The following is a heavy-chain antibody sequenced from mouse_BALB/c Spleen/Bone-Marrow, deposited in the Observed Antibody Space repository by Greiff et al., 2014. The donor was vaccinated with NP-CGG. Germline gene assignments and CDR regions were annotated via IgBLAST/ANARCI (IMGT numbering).Heavy chain of an antibody. V-gene: IGHV2-9*02. CDR1: GFSLTNYG. D-gene: IGHD1-2*01. CDR2: IWAVGST. CDR3: ARITTATGAMDY. Sequence: VQLQQSGPGLVAPSQSLSITCTVSGFSLTNYGVHWVRRPPGKGLEWLGVIWAVGSTNYNSALMSRLSISKDNSKSQVFFKMNSLQTDDTAMYYCARITTATGAMDYWGQGTSVTVSS. J-gene: IGHJ4*01.